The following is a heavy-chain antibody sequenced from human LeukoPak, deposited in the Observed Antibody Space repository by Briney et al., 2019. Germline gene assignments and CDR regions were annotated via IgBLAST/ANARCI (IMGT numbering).Heavy chain of an antibody. CDR3: ARVMGRGVITHDLLDY. J-gene: IGHJ4*02. CDR2: ISYDGSNK. D-gene: IGHD3-10*01. Sequence: GGSLRLSCAASGFTFSSYAMRWVRQAPGKGLEWVAVISYDGSNKYYADSVKGRFTISRDNSKNTLYLQMNSLRAEDTAVYYCARVMGRGVITHDLLDYWGQGTLVTVSS. CDR1: GFTFSSYA. V-gene: IGHV3-30-3*01.